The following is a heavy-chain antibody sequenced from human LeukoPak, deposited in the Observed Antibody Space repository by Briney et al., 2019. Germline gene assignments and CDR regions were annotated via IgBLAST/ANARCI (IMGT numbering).Heavy chain of an antibody. CDR1: GFTFNNRA. V-gene: IGHV3-33*03. Sequence: GGSLRLSCAASGFTFNNRAMHWVRQAPGRGLEWLAIIWHDGSDKYYADSVKGRFSISRDNSKNTLYLQMNSLGAEDAALYYCGSVLDTPGIAYWGQGTLVTVSS. CDR2: IWHDGSDK. D-gene: IGHD5-18*01. CDR3: GSVLDTPGIAY. J-gene: IGHJ4*02.